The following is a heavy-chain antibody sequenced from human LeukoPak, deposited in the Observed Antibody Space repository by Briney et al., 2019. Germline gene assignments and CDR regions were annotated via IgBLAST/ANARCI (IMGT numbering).Heavy chain of an antibody. V-gene: IGHV4-38-2*02. CDR2: IYHSGST. Sequence: SETLSLTCTVSGHSISSGYYWGWIRQPPGKGLEWIGSIYHSGSTYYNPSLKSRVTISVDTSKDQFSLKLSSVTAADTAVYYCAREEDGYNYYFDYWGQGTLVTVSS. J-gene: IGHJ4*02. CDR1: GHSISSGYY. CDR3: AREEDGYNYYFDY. D-gene: IGHD5-24*01.